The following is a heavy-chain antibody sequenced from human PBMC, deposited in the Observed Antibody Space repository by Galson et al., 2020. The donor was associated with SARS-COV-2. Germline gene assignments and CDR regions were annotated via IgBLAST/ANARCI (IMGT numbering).Heavy chain of an antibody. J-gene: IGHJ3*02. CDR3: AIRGFGYAFEM. Sequence: ASVKVSCRVSGYTLTALSMHWVRQAPGKGLEWLGGFHPEDGEIVYAQSFQGRLILTEETTTDTAYMELSRLRPEDTAVYYCAIRGFGYAFEMWGQGTVVTVSS. D-gene: IGHD3-10*01. CDR2: FHPEDGEI. V-gene: IGHV1-24*01. CDR1: GYTLTALS.